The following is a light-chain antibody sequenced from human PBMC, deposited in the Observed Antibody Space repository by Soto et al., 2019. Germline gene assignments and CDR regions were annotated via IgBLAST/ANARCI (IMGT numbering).Light chain of an antibody. J-gene: IGKJ4*01. Sequence: DLQMTQSPSSLSASVGDRVTITCRASQSISSYLNWYQQKPGKAPKLLIYAASSLQSGVPSRFSGSGSGTDFTLTISSLQPEDFATYYCQQSYSTLLTFGGGTKVEI. CDR2: AAS. CDR3: QQSYSTLLT. V-gene: IGKV1-39*01. CDR1: QSISSY.